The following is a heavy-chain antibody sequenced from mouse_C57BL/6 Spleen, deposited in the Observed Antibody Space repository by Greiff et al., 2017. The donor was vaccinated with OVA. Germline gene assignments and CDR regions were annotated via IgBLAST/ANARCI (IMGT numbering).Heavy chain of an antibody. CDR1: GYSITSGYY. V-gene: IGHV3-6*01. CDR2: ISYDGSN. CDR3: AGLGFDY. J-gene: IGHJ2*01. D-gene: IGHD4-1*01. Sequence: EVHLVESGPGLVKPSQSLSLTCSVTGYSITSGYYWNWIRQFPGNKLEWMGYISYDGSNNYNPSLKNRISITRDTSKNQFFLKLNSVTTEDTATYYCAGLGFDYWGQGTTLTVSS.